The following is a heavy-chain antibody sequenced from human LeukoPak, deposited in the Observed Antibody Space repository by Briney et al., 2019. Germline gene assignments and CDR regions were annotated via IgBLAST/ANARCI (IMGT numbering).Heavy chain of an antibody. CDR3: TRMTTGHDY. CDR1: GVSFDGYY. D-gene: IGHD4-17*01. V-gene: IGHV4-34*01. CDR2: INHSGYT. J-gene: IGHJ4*02. Sequence: SETLSLTCGVSGVSFDGYYWSWVRQTPGKGLEWLVEINHSGYTNDSPSLKSRVTLSIDTSRKQFSLNLRSVTVADAGIYYWTRMTTGHDYWGQGTLVTVSS.